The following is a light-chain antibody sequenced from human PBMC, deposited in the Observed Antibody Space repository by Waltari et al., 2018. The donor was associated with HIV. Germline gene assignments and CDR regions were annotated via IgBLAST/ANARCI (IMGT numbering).Light chain of an antibody. CDR2: YDS. CDR3: QAWDSNTVV. J-gene: IGLJ2*01. CDR1: RLGEKY. V-gene: IGLV3-1*01. Sequence: SYELTQPPSVSVSPGQTASITFSGNRLGEKYACWYKQKPGQSPVLVIYYDSRRPSVIPERFSGPNSGNTATLTISVTQDMDEADYYCQAWDSNTVVFGGGTKLTVL.